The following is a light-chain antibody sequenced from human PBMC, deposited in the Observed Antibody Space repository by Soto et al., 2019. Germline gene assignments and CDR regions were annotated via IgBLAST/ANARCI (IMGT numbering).Light chain of an antibody. CDR2: DVS. J-gene: IGLJ2*01. CDR3: SSYTSSRTVV. V-gene: IGLV2-14*03. CDR1: NSDVGGYNY. Sequence: QSALTQPASVAGSPGQSITISGTGTNSDVGGYNYVSWYQQHPGKAPKLMIYDVSNRPSGVSNRFSGSKSGNTASLTISGLQGEDEADYYCSSYTSSRTVVFGGGTKLTVL.